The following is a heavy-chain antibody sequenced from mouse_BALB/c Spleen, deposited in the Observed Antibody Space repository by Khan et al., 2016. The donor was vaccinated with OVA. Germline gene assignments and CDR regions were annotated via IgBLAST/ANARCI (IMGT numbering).Heavy chain of an antibody. Sequence: VQLKQSGTVLARPGASVKMFCKASGYTFTNYWMHWVKQRPGQGLEWIGTIFPGNSDTNYNQKFTGKAKLTAVTSTSTAYMELSSLTNEDSAVYYCARNGFGNYEIWDYWGQGTTLTVSS. V-gene: IGHV1-5*01. CDR3: ARNGFGNYEIWDY. CDR1: GYTFTNYW. D-gene: IGHD2-1*01. CDR2: IFPGNSDT. J-gene: IGHJ2*01.